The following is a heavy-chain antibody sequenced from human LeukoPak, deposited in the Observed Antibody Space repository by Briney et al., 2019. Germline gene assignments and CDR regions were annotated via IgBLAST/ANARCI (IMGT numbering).Heavy chain of an antibody. CDR1: TFTKSW. V-gene: IGHV3-15*07. D-gene: IGHD3-16*01. CDR3: TTEYFGGFEY. J-gene: IGHJ4*02. Sequence: GESLRLSCVASTFTKSWMNWVRQAPGKGLEWVGRVKNRGDGRTTDYAAPVKGRFTISRDDSKRTVYLQMNSLKTEDTAVYFCTTEYFGGFEYWGQGTLVTVSS. CDR2: VKNRGDGRTT.